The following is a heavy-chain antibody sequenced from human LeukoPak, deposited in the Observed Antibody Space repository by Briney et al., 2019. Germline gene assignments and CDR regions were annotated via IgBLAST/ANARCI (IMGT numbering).Heavy chain of an antibody. D-gene: IGHD5-18*01. Sequence: GRSLRLSCAASGFTFSSYEMNWVRQAPGKGLEWVSYISSSGSTIHYADSVKGRFTISRDNAKNSLYLQMNSLRAEDTAVYYCARGRSGYSYAIDYWGQGTLVTVSS. V-gene: IGHV3-48*03. CDR2: ISSSGSTI. CDR3: ARGRSGYSYAIDY. J-gene: IGHJ4*02. CDR1: GFTFSSYE.